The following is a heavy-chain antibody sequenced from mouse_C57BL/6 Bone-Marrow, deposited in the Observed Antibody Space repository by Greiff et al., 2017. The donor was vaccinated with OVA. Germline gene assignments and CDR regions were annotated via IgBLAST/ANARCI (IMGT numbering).Heavy chain of an antibody. CDR1: GFTFSSYG. CDR2: ISSGGSYT. V-gene: IGHV5-6*01. D-gene: IGHD1-1*01. J-gene: IGHJ3*01. Sequence: EVQLVESGGDLVKPGGSLKLSCAASGFTFSSYGMSWVRQTPDKRLEWVATISSGGSYTYYPDSVKGRFTISRDNAKNTLYLQMSSLKSEDTAMYYCARRVYYYGSSSLLAYWGQGTLVTVSA. CDR3: ARRVYYYGSSSLLAY.